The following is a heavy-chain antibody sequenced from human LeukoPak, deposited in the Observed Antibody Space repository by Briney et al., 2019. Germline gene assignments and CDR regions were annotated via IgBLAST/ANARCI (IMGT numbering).Heavy chain of an antibody. CDR2: INSYGSST. Sequence: GGSLRLSCAASGFTLSIYWMHCVRQAPGKRRVLVSLINSYGSSTSYADSVRGRFSISRDNAKNTLYLQMNSLRAEDTAVYYCARGLSGYASSLGYWGQGTLVTVSS. CDR3: ARGLSGYASSLGY. CDR1: GFTLSIYW. D-gene: IGHD6-6*01. V-gene: IGHV3-74*01. J-gene: IGHJ4*02.